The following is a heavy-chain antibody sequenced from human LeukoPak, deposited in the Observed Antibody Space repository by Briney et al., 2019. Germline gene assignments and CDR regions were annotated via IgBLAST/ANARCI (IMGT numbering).Heavy chain of an antibody. CDR1: GFTFSGYW. CDR2: IKQDGSEK. V-gene: IGHV3-7*01. D-gene: IGHD3-10*01. Sequence: GGSLRLSCAASGFTFSGYWMSWVRQAPGKGLEWVANIKQDGSEKYYVDSVKGRFTISRDNAKNSLYLQMNSLRAEDTAVYYCAREHANYYGSGDAFDIWGQGTMVTVSS. CDR3: AREHANYYGSGDAFDI. J-gene: IGHJ3*02.